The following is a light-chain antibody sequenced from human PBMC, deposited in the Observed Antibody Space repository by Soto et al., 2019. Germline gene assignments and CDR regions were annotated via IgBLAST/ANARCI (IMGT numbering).Light chain of an antibody. CDR2: GAS. CDR1: QSVSSNY. Sequence: EIVLTQSPGTLSLSPGERATLSCRASQSVSSNYLAWYQQKGGQAPRLLIYGASSRAAGIPDRFSGSGSGTDFALAIRRLDPEDFAVYYCQQYGSSFTFGPGTKVDI. V-gene: IGKV3-20*01. CDR3: QQYGSSFT. J-gene: IGKJ3*01.